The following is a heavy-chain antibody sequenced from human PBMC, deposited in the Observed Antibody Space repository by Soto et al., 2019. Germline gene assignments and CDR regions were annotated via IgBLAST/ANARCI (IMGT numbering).Heavy chain of an antibody. CDR3: ARLGPGGWSKDWFDP. CDR2: ISAYNGNT. D-gene: IGHD3-10*01. J-gene: IGHJ5*02. V-gene: IGHV1-18*04. CDR1: GYTFTSYG. Sequence: GASVKVSCKASGYTFTSYGISWARQAPGQGLEWMGWISAYNGNTNYAQKFQGRVTMTTDTSTSTAYMELRSLRSDDTAVYYCARLGPGGWSKDWFDPWGQGTLVTVSS.